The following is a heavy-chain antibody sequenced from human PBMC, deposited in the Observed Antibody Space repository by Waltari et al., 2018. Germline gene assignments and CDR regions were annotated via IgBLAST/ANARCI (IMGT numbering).Heavy chain of an antibody. D-gene: IGHD2-21*02. CDR1: GGSINNYW. CDR3: ARDPPRGLVTSDYGMDV. Sequence: QVQLQESGPGLVKPSETLSLTCSVSGGSINNYWWSWIRQPPGKGLEWIGFIYYTGSTNYNPSLRGRVTISLDTSKNQISLQLSSVTAADTGVYYCARDPPRGLVTSDYGMDVWGQGTTVTVSS. J-gene: IGHJ6*02. V-gene: IGHV4-59*01. CDR2: IYYTGST.